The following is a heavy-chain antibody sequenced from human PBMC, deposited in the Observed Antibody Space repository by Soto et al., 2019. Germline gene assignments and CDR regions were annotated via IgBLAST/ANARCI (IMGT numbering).Heavy chain of an antibody. D-gene: IGHD3-10*01. V-gene: IGHV4-59*08. CDR1: GGSISSYY. J-gene: IGHJ4*02. Sequence: QVQLQESGPGLVKPSETLSLTCTVSGGSISSYYWSWIRQPPGKGLEWIGYIYYSGSTNYNPSLKSRVTISVDTSKNQCSLKLSSVTAADTAVYYCARKRITMVRGVIIDTPFDYWGQGTLVTVSS. CDR2: IYYSGST. CDR3: ARKRITMVRGVIIDTPFDY.